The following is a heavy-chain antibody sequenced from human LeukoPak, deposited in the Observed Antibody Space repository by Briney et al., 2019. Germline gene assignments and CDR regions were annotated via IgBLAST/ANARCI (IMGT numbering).Heavy chain of an antibody. Sequence: GSLRLSCAASGFTFDDYGMSWIRQPPGKGLEWIGEINHSGSTNYNPSLKSRVTISVDTSKNQFSLKLSSVTAADTAVYYCARRWSPYCSSTSCYGRGWFDPWGQGTLVTVSS. V-gene: IGHV4-34*01. CDR2: INHSGST. CDR1: GFTFDDYG. CDR3: ARRWSPYCSSTSCYGRGWFDP. D-gene: IGHD2-2*01. J-gene: IGHJ5*02.